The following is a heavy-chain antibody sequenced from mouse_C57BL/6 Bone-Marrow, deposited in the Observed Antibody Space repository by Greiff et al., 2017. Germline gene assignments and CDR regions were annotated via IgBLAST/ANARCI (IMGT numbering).Heavy chain of an antibody. CDR1: GYTFTDYY. V-gene: IGHV1-19*01. CDR2: INPYNDGT. J-gene: IGHJ2*01. Sequence: VQLQQSGPVLVKPGASVKMSCKASGYTFTDYYMNWVKQSHGKRLEWLGVINPYNDGTCYNQKFKGKATLTVDKSSSTAYMELNSLTSEDSAVYYCASLTGTDYWGQGTTLTVSS. D-gene: IGHD4-1*01. CDR3: ASLTGTDY.